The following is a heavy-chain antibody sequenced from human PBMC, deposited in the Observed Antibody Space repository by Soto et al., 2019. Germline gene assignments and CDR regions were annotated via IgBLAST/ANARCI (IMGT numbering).Heavy chain of an antibody. CDR2: ISSSGSAV. D-gene: IGHD6-13*01. J-gene: IGHJ4*02. Sequence: PVVSRRISCVASGFTFSEYEINWVRQAPGKGLEWISYISSSGSAVYYADSVKGRFTISRDNAKNSVFLHVNSLRAEDASVYYCARFKSYTSAWSHWGQGTLVTVSS. CDR1: GFTFSEYE. CDR3: ARFKSYTSAWSH. V-gene: IGHV3-48*03.